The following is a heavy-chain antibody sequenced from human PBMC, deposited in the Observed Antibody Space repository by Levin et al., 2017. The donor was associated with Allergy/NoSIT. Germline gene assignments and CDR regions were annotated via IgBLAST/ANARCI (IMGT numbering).Heavy chain of an antibody. CDR3: ARVVPAKRKVDY. J-gene: IGHJ4*02. V-gene: IGHV4-59*02. Sequence: SETLSLTCTVSGGSVISFYWSWIRQPPGKELEWIGYIYYSGSTNYNPSLKSRVTISLDLSKNQFSLKLSSVTAADTAVYYCARVVPAKRKVDYWGQGTLVTVSS. D-gene: IGHD2-2*01. CDR1: GGSVISFY. CDR2: IYYSGST.